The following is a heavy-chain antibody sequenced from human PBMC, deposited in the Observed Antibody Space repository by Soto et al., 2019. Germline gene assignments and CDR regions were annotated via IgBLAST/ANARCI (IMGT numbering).Heavy chain of an antibody. CDR3: ARDADYYDSGGYPHGAFDV. CDR1: GFTFSSYW. CDR2: IHRDGHTT. D-gene: IGHD3-22*01. Sequence: PGGSLRLSCAASGFTFSSYWMHWVRQPPGKGLVWVSRIHRDGHTTTYADSVRGRFTISRDNAKNTVYLQMNSLSVEDTAVYYCARDADYYDSGGYPHGAFDVWGRGTMVTVS. V-gene: IGHV3-74*01. J-gene: IGHJ3*01.